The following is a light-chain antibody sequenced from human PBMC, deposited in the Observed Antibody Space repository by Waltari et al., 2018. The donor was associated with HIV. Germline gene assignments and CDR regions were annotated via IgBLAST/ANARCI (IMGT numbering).Light chain of an antibody. CDR1: FANNHYP. Sequence: QLVLTPSPSASAHLGASVNLTYSLGFANNHYPTAWLPQQPGKGPRFLMKLNSDGSHTKGDGIPDRFSGSSSGTERYLTISSLQSEDEADYYCQSWGGGSWVFGGGTKLTVL. V-gene: IGLV4-69*01. CDR2: LNSDGSH. J-gene: IGLJ3*02. CDR3: QSWGGGSWV.